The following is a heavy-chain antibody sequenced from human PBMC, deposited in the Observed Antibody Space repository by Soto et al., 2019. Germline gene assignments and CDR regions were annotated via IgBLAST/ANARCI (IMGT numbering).Heavy chain of an antibody. J-gene: IGHJ4*02. CDR1: GGSFSSGGYY. CDR3: ARATSFSGHHGY. V-gene: IGHV4-31*03. Sequence: QLQLQESGPGLVKPSQTLSLACTVSGGSFSSGGYYWSWIRQLPGKGLEWIGYIYYSGSTYYNPSLKSRFTRSLDTSKNPFSLKLSAVTAADTAVYYGARATSFSGHHGYWGQGTLVTVSS. D-gene: IGHD7-27*01. CDR2: IYYSGST.